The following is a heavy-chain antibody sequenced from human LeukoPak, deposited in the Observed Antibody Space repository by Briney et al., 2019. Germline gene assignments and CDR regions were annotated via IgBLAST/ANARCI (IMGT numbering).Heavy chain of an antibody. V-gene: IGHV3-23*01. CDR3: AKGAARYSGFDY. CDR1: GFTFSSYA. CDR2: ISGSGGST. Sequence: GGSLRLSCAASGFTFSSYAMSWVRQAPGKGLEWVSAISGSGGSTYYADSVRGRFTISRDNSKNTLYMQMNSLRAEDTAVYYCAKGAARYSGFDYWGQGTLVTVSS. D-gene: IGHD5-18*01. J-gene: IGHJ4*02.